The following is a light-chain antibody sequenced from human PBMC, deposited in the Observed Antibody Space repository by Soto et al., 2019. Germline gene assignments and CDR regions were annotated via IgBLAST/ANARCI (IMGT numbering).Light chain of an antibody. CDR2: GNS. Sequence: QSVLTQPPSVSGAPGQRVTISCTGSSSNIGAGYDVHWYQQLPGTAPKLLIYGNSNRPSGVPDRSSGSKSGTSASLAITGLQAEDEADYYCQSYDSSLSALYVFGTGTMLTVL. V-gene: IGLV1-40*01. CDR1: SSNIGAGYD. J-gene: IGLJ1*01. CDR3: QSYDSSLSALYV.